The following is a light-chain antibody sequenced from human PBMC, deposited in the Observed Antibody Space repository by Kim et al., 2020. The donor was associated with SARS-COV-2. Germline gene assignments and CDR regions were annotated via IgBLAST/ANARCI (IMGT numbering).Light chain of an antibody. CDR3: QQYGSSPPVT. Sequence: PGERATLSCRASQSVSNSYLAWYQQKPAQAPSLLIFGASIRATGIPDRFSGSGSGTDFTLTISRLEPEDFAVYYCQQYGSSPPVTFGGGTKVDIK. CDR1: QSVSNSY. CDR2: GAS. J-gene: IGKJ4*01. V-gene: IGKV3-20*01.